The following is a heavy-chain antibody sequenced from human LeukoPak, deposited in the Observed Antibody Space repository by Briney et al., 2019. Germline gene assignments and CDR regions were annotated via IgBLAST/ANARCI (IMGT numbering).Heavy chain of an antibody. J-gene: IGHJ6*03. CDR2: IRSKAYGGTT. D-gene: IGHD2-15*01. CDR1: GFTFGDYA. Sequence: PGGCLRLSCTASGFTFGDYAMSGVRHAPGRGLVWVGFIRSKAYGGTTEYAPSVKGRFTISRDDYKSIADLQMNSLKTEDTAVYYCTRNIVVVVAADYYYYYYMDVWGKGTTVTVSS. V-gene: IGHV3-49*04. CDR3: TRNIVVVVAADYYYYYYMDV.